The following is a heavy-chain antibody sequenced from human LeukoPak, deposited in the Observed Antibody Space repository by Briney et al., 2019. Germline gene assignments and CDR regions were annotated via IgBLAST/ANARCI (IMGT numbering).Heavy chain of an antibody. J-gene: IGHJ1*01. CDR3: AKDSDYVSIEYFQH. Sequence: GGPLRLSCAASGFTFTTYGMHWVRQAPGKGLEWAAFIRYDGSNKYYADSVKGRFTISRDNSKNTLYLQMNSLRAEDTAVYYCAKDSDYVSIEYFQHWGQGTLVTVSS. V-gene: IGHV3-30*02. CDR2: IRYDGSNK. CDR1: GFTFTTYG. D-gene: IGHD5-12*01.